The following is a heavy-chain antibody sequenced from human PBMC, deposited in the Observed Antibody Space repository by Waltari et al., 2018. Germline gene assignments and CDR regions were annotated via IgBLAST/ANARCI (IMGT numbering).Heavy chain of an antibody. CDR1: GYTFTSYA. CDR3: ARDGRAVAGSFDY. V-gene: IGHV1-3*01. J-gene: IGHJ4*02. CDR2: INAGNGNT. D-gene: IGHD6-19*01. Sequence: QVQLVESGGGVVQPGRSLRLSCAASGYTFTSYAMHWVRQAPGQRLEWMGWINAGNGNTKYSQKCQGRVTITRDTSASTAYMELSSLRSEDTAVYYCARDGRAVAGSFDYWGQGTLVTVSS.